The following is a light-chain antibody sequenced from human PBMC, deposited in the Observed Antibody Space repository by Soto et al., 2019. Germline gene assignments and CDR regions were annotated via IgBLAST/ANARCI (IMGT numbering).Light chain of an antibody. J-gene: IGLJ1*01. Sequence: QSALTQPHSVSGSPGQSVTISCTGTSSDVGGYTYVSWYQQHPGKAPELIIYDVTERPSGVPDRFSGSKSGNTASLTISGLQAEDEAVYYCCSYTGSYSYVFGIGTKVTAL. CDR1: SSDVGGYTY. CDR2: DVT. V-gene: IGLV2-11*01. CDR3: CSYTGSYSYV.